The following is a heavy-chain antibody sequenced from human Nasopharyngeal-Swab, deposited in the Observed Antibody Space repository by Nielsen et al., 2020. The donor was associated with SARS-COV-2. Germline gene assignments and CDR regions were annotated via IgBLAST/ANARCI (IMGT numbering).Heavy chain of an antibody. Sequence: GGSLRLSCAGSGFTFSVYGMNWVRQAQGKGLEWVASITTRGSYTYYADSVQGRFTISRDNAKNAVYLQMNSLRPEDTAVYYCARDLVTGQRFDYWGQGTLVTVSS. CDR2: ITTRGSYT. V-gene: IGHV3-21*06. CDR1: GFTFSVYG. CDR3: ARDLVTGQRFDY. J-gene: IGHJ4*02. D-gene: IGHD2-21*02.